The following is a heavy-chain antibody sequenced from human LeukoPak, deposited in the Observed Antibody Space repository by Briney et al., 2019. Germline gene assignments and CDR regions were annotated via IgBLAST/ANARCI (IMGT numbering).Heavy chain of an antibody. D-gene: IGHD6-13*01. V-gene: IGHV3-21*01. CDR1: GFTFSSYS. J-gene: IGHJ4*02. CDR3: ASQYSSSWYTLPFDY. CDR2: ISSSSSYI. Sequence: GGSLRLSCAASGFTFSSYSMNWVRQAPGKGLEWVSSISSSSSYIYYADSVKGRFTISRDNAKNSLYLQMNSLRAEDTAVYYCASQYSSSWYTLPFDYWGQGTLVTVSS.